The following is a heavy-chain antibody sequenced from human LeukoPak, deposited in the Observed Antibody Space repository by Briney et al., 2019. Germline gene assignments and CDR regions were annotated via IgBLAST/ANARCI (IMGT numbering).Heavy chain of an antibody. CDR1: GFTFRSYW. CDR3: ARGGKGGNYVDY. CDR2: INSDGSTT. D-gene: IGHD1-26*01. J-gene: IGHJ4*02. Sequence: GGSLRLSFVASGFTFRSYWMHWVRQVTGKGLVWVSPINSDGSTTNYADSVKGRFTISRDNAKNTLYLKMNSLRAEDTAVYYCARGGKGGNYVDYWGQGTLVTVSS. V-gene: IGHV3-74*01.